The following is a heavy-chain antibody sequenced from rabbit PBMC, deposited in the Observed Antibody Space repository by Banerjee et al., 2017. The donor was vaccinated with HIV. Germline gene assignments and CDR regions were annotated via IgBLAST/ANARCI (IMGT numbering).Heavy chain of an antibody. CDR2: INTSSGNI. D-gene: IGHD4-1*01. J-gene: IGHJ4*01. CDR3: ARDLAGAIGWNFNL. V-gene: IGHV1S45*01. Sequence: QEQLVESGGGLVKPGASLTLTCTASGFSFSSGYDMCWVRQAPGKGLEWIACINTSSGNIVYATWAKGRFTISKTSSTTVTLQMTSLTAADTATYFCARDLAGAIGWNFNLWGPGTLVTVS. CDR1: GFSFSSGYD.